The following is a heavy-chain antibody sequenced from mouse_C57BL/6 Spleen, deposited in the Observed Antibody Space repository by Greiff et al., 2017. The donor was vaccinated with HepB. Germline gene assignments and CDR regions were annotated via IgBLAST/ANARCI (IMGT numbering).Heavy chain of an antibody. Sequence: QVQLQQPGAELVRPGSSVKLSCKASGYTFTSYWMHWVKQRPIQGLEWIGNIDPSDSETHYNQKFKDKATLTVDKSSSTAYMQLSSLTSEDSAVYYCARGYDGSEAYWGQGTLVTVSA. CDR2: IDPSDSET. CDR1: GYTFTSYW. CDR3: ARGYDGSEAY. V-gene: IGHV1-52*01. J-gene: IGHJ3*01. D-gene: IGHD2-3*01.